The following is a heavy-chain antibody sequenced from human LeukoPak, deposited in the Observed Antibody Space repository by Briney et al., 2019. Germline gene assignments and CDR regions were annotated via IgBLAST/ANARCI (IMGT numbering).Heavy chain of an antibody. Sequence: GRSLRLSCVASGFTFTTYGMHWVRQAPGKGLEWVAVISHDGSNKYYADSVKGRFTISRDNSKNTLYLQMSGLRAEDTAVYYCAKTIWEWFSYYYGMDVWGQGTTVAVSS. CDR3: AKTIWEWFSYYYGMDV. J-gene: IGHJ6*02. V-gene: IGHV3-30*18. CDR2: ISHDGSNK. CDR1: GFTFTTYG. D-gene: IGHD3-3*01.